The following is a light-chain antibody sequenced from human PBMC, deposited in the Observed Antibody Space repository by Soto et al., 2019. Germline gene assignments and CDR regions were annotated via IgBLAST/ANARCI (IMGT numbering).Light chain of an antibody. J-gene: IGKJ1*01. V-gene: IGKV3-20*01. CDR1: ETVATN. CDR2: GAS. CDR3: QQYGSSPPT. Sequence: VMKQSPAALSVSPGERATLSCWASETVATNLAWYQQKPGQAPRLLISGASTRATGIPDRFSGSGSGTDFTLTISRLEPEDFAVYYCQQYGSSPPTFGQGTNVDIK.